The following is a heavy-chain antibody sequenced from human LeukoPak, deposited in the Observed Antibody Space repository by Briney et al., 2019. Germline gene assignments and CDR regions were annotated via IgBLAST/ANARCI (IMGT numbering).Heavy chain of an antibody. Sequence: SVKVSFKASGGTFGSFSIYWLRPAPRQPFEWMGSIIPILNTANSAQKFQGRVTLTADRSTSTAYMELSRLTSEDTAIYYCARGPTEYSHYVGFDPWGQGTLVTVSS. J-gene: IGHJ5*02. CDR3: ARGPTEYSHYVGFDP. V-gene: IGHV1-69*08. D-gene: IGHD5-12*01. CDR1: GGTFGSFS. CDR2: IIPILNTA.